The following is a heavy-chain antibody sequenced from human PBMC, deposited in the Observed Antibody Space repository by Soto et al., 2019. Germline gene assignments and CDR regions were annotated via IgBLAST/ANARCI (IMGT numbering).Heavy chain of an antibody. J-gene: IGHJ1*01. CDR2: VNPSGGST. CDR1: GYLFTAYS. Sequence: QVHLVQSGAEVKKPGASVKVSCKASGYLFTAYSMHWVRLAPGQGLEWMGVVNPSGGSTNYAQNFPGRVTMTRDTSTSTVYMELSSLRSDDTAIYYCAREENCSGGTCYSEYFHRWGQGTLVTVSS. D-gene: IGHD2-15*01. V-gene: IGHV1-46*01. CDR3: AREENCSGGTCYSEYFHR.